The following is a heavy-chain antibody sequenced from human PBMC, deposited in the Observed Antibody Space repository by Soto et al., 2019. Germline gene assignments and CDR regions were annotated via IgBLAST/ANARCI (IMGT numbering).Heavy chain of an antibody. CDR2: IYNSGVT. V-gene: IGHV4-39*01. CDR3: ARHVWSIAAALTWIDP. D-gene: IGHD6-13*01. CDR1: SGSISTGSTDY. J-gene: IGHJ5*02. Sequence: SETLSLTCTVSSGSISTGSTDYCGWIRQPPGKGLEGIGNIYNSGVTFYNPSLKTRVTISIDTSKNQFSLKLSSVTAADTAVYYCARHVWSIAAALTWIDPWGQGALVTVSX.